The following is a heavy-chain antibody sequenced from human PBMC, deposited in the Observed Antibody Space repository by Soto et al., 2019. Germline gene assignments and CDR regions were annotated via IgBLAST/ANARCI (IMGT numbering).Heavy chain of an antibody. D-gene: IGHD4-17*01. Sequence: QVQLQQWGAGLLKPSETLSLTCAVYGGSFSGYYWSWIRQPPGKGLEWIGEINHSGSTNYNPSLKSRVTISVDTSKNQFSLKLSSVTAADTAVYYCARHKDYGDSQVGDYDPWGQGTLVTVSS. J-gene: IGHJ5*02. CDR3: ARHKDYGDSQVGDYDP. CDR2: INHSGST. CDR1: GGSFSGYY. V-gene: IGHV4-34*01.